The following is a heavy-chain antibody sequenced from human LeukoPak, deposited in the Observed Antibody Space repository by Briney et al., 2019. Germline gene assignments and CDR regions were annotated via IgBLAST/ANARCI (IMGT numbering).Heavy chain of an antibody. V-gene: IGHV4-30-4*08. J-gene: IGHJ4*02. CDR2: IYYSGST. CDR1: GGSISSGDYY. Sequence: SSXXXSLTCTVSGGSISSGDYYWSWIRQPQGKGLEWIGYIYYSGSTYYNPSLKSRVTISVDTSKNQFSLKLSSVTAADTAVYYCARQEWELTFLFDYWGQGTLVTVSS. CDR3: ARQEWELTFLFDY. D-gene: IGHD1-26*01.